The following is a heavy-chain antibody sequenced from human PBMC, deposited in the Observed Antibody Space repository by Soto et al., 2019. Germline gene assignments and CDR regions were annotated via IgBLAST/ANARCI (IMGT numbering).Heavy chain of an antibody. Sequence: SVKVSCKASGDTFSTYTITWMRQAPGQGLEWMGGIIPRSATSKYAQKFQGRVTITADESTSTVYMELRTLRPEDTAVYYCAREGFVLVPTTVNSDYYYYAMDVWGQGTTVTVSS. CDR3: AREGFVLVPTTVNSDYYYYAMDV. CDR1: GDTFSTYT. V-gene: IGHV1-69*13. CDR2: IIPRSATS. J-gene: IGHJ6*02. D-gene: IGHD4-17*01.